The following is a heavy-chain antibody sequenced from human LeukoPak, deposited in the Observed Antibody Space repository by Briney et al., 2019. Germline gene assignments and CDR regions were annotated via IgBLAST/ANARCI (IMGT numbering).Heavy chain of an antibody. CDR1: GFTFSNYW. Sequence: GGSLRLSCVASGFTFSNYWMTWVRQAPGKGLEWVAHIKQDGTDKYYADSVKGRFTISRDNAKSSLYLQMSSLRAEDTAVYCCARDPATIVIGILDYWGQGALVTVSS. V-gene: IGHV3-7*01. D-gene: IGHD2-15*01. CDR2: IKQDGTDK. J-gene: IGHJ4*02. CDR3: ARDPATIVIGILDY.